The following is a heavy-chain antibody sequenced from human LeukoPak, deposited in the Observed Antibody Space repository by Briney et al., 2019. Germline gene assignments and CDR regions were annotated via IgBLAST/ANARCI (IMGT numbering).Heavy chain of an antibody. J-gene: IGHJ4*02. CDR3: ARGGVYYYDSSGYYSNDPFDY. Sequence: ASVKVSCKASGYTFTSYGISWVRQAPGQGLEWMGWISAYNGNTNYAQKLQGRVTMTRDTSTSTVYMELSSLRSEDTAVYYCARGGVYYYDSSGYYSNDPFDYWGQGTLVTVSS. CDR2: ISAYNGNT. D-gene: IGHD3-22*01. CDR1: GYTFTSYG. V-gene: IGHV1-18*01.